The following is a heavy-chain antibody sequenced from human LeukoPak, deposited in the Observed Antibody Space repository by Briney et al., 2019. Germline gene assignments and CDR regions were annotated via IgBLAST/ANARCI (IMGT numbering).Heavy chain of an antibody. V-gene: IGHV3-23*01. D-gene: IGHD3-22*01. Sequence: PWGSLRLSCAASGFTFSSYAMSWVRQAPGKGLEWVSAISGSGGSTYYADSVKGRFTISRDNSKNTLYLQMNSLRAEDTAVYYCAKRTYDSSGYTFGYWGQGTLVTVSS. J-gene: IGHJ4*02. CDR2: ISGSGGST. CDR1: GFTFSSYA. CDR3: AKRTYDSSGYTFGY.